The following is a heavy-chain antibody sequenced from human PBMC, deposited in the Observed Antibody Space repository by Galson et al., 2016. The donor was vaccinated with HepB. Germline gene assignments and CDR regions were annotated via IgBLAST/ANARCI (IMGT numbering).Heavy chain of an antibody. D-gene: IGHD5-18*01. Sequence: SLRLSCAASGFTFSSYEMNWVRQAPGKGLEWVSYISSRGSTIYYADSVKGRFTISRDNAKNSLYLQMNSLRAEDTAVYYCAREYSYGYYYFYGVDVWGQGTTVTVSS. V-gene: IGHV3-48*03. CDR1: GFTFSSYE. CDR3: AREYSYGYYYFYGVDV. J-gene: IGHJ6*02. CDR2: ISSRGSTI.